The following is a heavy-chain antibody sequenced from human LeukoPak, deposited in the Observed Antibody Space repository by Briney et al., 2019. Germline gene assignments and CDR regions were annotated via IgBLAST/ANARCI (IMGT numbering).Heavy chain of an antibody. CDR2: MFQSGST. Sequence: SQTLSLTCTVSGGSITCGGYYWSWIRQPPGKGLEWIGYMFQSGSTYYNPSLTSRVTISVDRSKNQFSLKVRSVTAADTAVYYCSRGGAAPFDYWGQGTLVTVSS. CDR3: SRGGAAPFDY. CDR1: GGSITCGGYY. J-gene: IGHJ4*02. V-gene: IGHV4-30-2*01. D-gene: IGHD6-6*01.